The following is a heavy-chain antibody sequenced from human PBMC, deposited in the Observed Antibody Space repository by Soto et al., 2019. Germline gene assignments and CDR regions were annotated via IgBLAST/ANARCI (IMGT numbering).Heavy chain of an antibody. D-gene: IGHD6-19*01. CDR3: ARELLGGCGY. CDR2: ISYDGSNK. CDR1: GFTFSSYA. V-gene: IGHV3-30-3*01. J-gene: IGHJ4*02. Sequence: QVQLVESGGGVVQPGRSLRLSCAASGFTFSSYAMHWVRQAPGKGLEWVAVISYDGSNKYYADSVKGRFTISRDNSKNTLYLQMNSLRAEDTAVYYCARELLGGCGYWGQGTLVTVSS.